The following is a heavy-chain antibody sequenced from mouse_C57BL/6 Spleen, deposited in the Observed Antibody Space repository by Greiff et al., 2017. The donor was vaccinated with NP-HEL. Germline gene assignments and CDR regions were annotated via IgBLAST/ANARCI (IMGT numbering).Heavy chain of an antibody. Sequence: QVQLKQSGAELVRPGTSVKVSCKASGYAFTNYLIEWVKQRPGQGLEWIGVINPGSGGTNYNEKFKGKATLTADKSSSTANMQISSLTSEDSAVYFCAREGNYDYDGDYWGQGTTLTVSS. CDR2: INPGSGGT. CDR3: AREGNYDYDGDY. D-gene: IGHD2-4*01. J-gene: IGHJ2*01. CDR1: GYAFTNYL. V-gene: IGHV1-54*01.